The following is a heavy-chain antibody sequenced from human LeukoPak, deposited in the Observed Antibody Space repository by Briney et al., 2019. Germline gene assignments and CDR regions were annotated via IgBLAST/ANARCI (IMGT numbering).Heavy chain of an antibody. Sequence: SETLSLTCTVSGGSISGYFWSWIRQPPGKGLEWIGEINHSGSTNYNPSLKSRVTISVDTSKNQFSLKLSSVTAADTAVYYCARGVHGSGSYHVHFDYWGQGTLVTVSS. CDR2: INHSGST. V-gene: IGHV4-34*01. D-gene: IGHD3-10*01. J-gene: IGHJ4*02. CDR1: GGSISGYF. CDR3: ARGVHGSGSYHVHFDY.